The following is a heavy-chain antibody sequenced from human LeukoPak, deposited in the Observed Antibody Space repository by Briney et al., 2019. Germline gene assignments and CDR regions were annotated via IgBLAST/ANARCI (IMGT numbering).Heavy chain of an antibody. D-gene: IGHD2-2*01. CDR1: GFTFSDYY. J-gene: IGHJ3*02. CDR2: ISSSGSTI. CDR3: AREIGXCSSTSCYRGGSAFDI. V-gene: IGHV3-11*01. Sequence: GGSLRLSCAASGFTFSDYYMSWIRQAPGKGLEWVSYISSSGSTIYYADSVTGRFTISRDNAKNSLYLQMNSLRAEDTAVYYCAREIGXCSSTSCYRGGSAFDIWGQGTMVTVSS.